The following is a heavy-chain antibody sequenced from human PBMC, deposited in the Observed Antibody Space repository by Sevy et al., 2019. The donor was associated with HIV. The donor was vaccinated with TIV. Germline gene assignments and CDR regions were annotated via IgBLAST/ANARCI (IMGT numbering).Heavy chain of an antibody. CDR1: GGSISSGAYS. CDR2: IFHTEST. V-gene: IGHV4-30-2*01. Sequence: SETLSLTCAVSGGSISSGAYSWYWIRQPPGKGLEWFGYIFHTESTYYNPSLKSRVTISVDRSKNQFSLKLTSVIAADSAVYYCARDGGTVTTPGYFDYWGQGTLVTVSS. D-gene: IGHD4-17*01. CDR3: ARDGGTVTTPGYFDY. J-gene: IGHJ4*02.